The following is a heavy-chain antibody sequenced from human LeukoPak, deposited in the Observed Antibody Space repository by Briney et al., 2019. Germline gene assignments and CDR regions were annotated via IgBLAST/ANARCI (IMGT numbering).Heavy chain of an antibody. D-gene: IGHD3-10*01. CDR2: IYYSGNT. CDR3: ARGSRRDGTRGFDY. V-gene: IGHV4-39*07. CDR1: GGSISSSSYY. Sequence: NSSETLSLTCTVSGGSISSSSYYWGWIRQPPGKGLEWIGSIYYSGNTYYNPSLKSRVTISVDTSKNQFSLKLSSVTAADTAVYYCARGSRRDGTRGFDYWGQGTLVTVSS. J-gene: IGHJ4*02.